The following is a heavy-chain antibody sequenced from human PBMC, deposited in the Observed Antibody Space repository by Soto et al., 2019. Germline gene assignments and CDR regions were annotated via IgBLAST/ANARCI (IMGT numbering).Heavy chain of an antibody. J-gene: IGHJ6*02. V-gene: IGHV4-30-4*02. CDR3: ARDRRDNWNPSGIDV. CDR2: IYYSGST. Sequence: PSETLSLTCTVSGGSISSGGYYWSWIRHPPGKGLEWIGYIYYSGSTYYNPSLKSRVTISVDTSKNQFSLKLSSVTAADTAVYYCARDRRDNWNPSGIDVWGQGTTMTVYS. CDR1: GGSISSGGYY. D-gene: IGHD1-20*01.